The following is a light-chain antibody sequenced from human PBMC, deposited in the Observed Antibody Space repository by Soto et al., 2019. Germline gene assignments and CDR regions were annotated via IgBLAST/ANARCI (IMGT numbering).Light chain of an antibody. Sequence: EIAMTQSPATLSLSPGERATLSCRASLSVSRSIAWYQQIPGQAPRLLIYGASMRAAGIPARFSGSGSGTEFTLTISSLQSEDFAVYYCQQYDDRAWTFGQGTRVEI. CDR3: QQYDDRAWT. V-gene: IGKV3-15*01. J-gene: IGKJ1*01. CDR2: GAS. CDR1: LSVSRS.